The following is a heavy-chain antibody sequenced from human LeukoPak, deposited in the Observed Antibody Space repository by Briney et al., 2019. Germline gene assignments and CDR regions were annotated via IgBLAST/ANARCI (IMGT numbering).Heavy chain of an antibody. Sequence: PSQTLSLTCTVSGVSMSSGGNYWSWIRQHPGKGLEWIGYIYYSGTTQYNPSFKSRITISVDASKNQFSLRLSSVTVADTAVYYCARDFKIAVAGTGGGFDYWGQGTLVTVSS. CDR1: GVSMSSGGNY. D-gene: IGHD6-19*01. CDR3: ARDFKIAVAGTGGGFDY. J-gene: IGHJ4*02. CDR2: IYYSGTT. V-gene: IGHV4-31*03.